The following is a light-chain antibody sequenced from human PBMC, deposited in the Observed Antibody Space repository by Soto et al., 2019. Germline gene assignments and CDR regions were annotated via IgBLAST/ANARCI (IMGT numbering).Light chain of an antibody. V-gene: IGLV5-45*01. J-gene: IGLJ1*01. CDR1: SGINVGTYR. CDR3: MIWHSSADV. CDR2: YKSDSDK. Sequence: QPVLTQPASLSACPGASASLTCTLRSGINVGTYRIYWYQQKPGSPPQYLLRYKSDSDKQQGSGVPSRFSGSKDASANAGILLISGLQSEDEADYYCMIWHSSADVFGTGTKLTVL.